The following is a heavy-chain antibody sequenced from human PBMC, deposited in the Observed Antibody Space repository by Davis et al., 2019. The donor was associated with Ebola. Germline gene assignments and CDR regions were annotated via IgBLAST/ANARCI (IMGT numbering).Heavy chain of an antibody. CDR1: GYTFTSYY. CDR3: ASGYCSGGSCYLLVN. J-gene: IGHJ3*01. V-gene: IGHV1-46*01. CDR2: INPSGGST. D-gene: IGHD2-15*01. Sequence: ASVKVSCKASGYTFTSYYMHWVRQAPGQGLEWMGIINPSGGSTSYAQKFQGRVTMTRDTSTSTVYMELSSLRSEDTAVYYCASGYCSGGSCYLLVNWGQGTMVTVSS.